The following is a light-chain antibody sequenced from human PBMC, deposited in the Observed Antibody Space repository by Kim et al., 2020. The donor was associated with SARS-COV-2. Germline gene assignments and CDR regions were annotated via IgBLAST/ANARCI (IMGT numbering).Light chain of an antibody. Sequence: QPVLTQPPSASGTPGQRVTISCSGSSSNIGSNYVYWYQQLPGTAPKLLIYRNNQRPSGVPDRFSGSKSDTSASLAISGLRSEDEADYYCATWDDSLSGWVFGGGTQLTVL. J-gene: IGLJ2*01. CDR3: ATWDDSLSGWV. CDR2: RNN. CDR1: SSNIGSNY. V-gene: IGLV1-47*01.